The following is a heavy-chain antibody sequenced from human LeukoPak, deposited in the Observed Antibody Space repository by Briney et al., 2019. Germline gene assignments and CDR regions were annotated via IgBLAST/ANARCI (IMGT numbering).Heavy chain of an antibody. D-gene: IGHD5-18*01. CDR3: AKGWIQLWPFDY. CDR1: GFTVSSNY. V-gene: IGHV3-53*01. CDR2: IYSGGST. J-gene: IGHJ4*02. Sequence: GGSLRLSCAASGFTVSSNYMSWVRQAPGKGLEWVSVIYSGGSTYYADSVKGRFTISRDNYKNTLYLQMNSLRAEDTAVYYCAKGWIQLWPFDYWGQGTLVTVSS.